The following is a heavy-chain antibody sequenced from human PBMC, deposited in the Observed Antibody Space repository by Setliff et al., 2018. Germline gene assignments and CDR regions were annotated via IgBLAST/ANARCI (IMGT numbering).Heavy chain of an antibody. CDR1: GGSISSHN. CDR3: ARASWYYDFWSGSEGSGWFDP. D-gene: IGHD3-3*01. Sequence: PSETLSLTCTVSGGSISSHNWSWIRQPSGKGLEWIGYIHYSGSINYNHSLKSRVTIAVDTSKTQFSLKMTSMTAAYTAVYYCARASWYYDFWSGSEGSGWFDPWGQGTLVTVSS. J-gene: IGHJ5*02. V-gene: IGHV4-59*11. CDR2: IHYSGSI.